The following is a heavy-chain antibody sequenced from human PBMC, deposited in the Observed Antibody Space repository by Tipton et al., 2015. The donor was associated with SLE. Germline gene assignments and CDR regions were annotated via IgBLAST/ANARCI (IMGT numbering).Heavy chain of an antibody. V-gene: IGHV3-9*01. D-gene: IGHD1-1*01. CDR3: ARADRGYSHDHKFYFDY. CDR1: GFTFDDYA. J-gene: IGHJ4*02. Sequence: SLRLSCAASGFTFDDYAMHWVRQAPGKGLEWVSGISWNSGSIGYADSVKGRFTISRDNSRNTLYLQMNSLKPEDTAVYYCARADRGYSHDHKFYFDYWGQGTLVTVSS. CDR2: ISWNSGSI.